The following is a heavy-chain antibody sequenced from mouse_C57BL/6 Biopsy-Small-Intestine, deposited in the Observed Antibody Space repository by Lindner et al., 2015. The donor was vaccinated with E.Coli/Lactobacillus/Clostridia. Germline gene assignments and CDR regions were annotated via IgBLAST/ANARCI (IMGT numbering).Heavy chain of an antibody. D-gene: IGHD3-3*01. V-gene: IGHV1-53*01. CDR3: ARDILRGDAFDI. Sequence: SVKVSCKASGYTFTGYYMHWVRQAPGQGLEWMGRINPNSGGTNYAQKFQGRVTMTRDTSISTAYMELSRLRSDDTAVYYCARDILRGDAFDIWGQGTMVTVSS. CDR1: GYTFTGYY. CDR2: INPNSGGT. J-gene: IGHJ3*01.